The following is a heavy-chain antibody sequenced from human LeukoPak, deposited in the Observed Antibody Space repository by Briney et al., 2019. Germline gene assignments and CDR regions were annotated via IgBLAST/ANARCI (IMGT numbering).Heavy chain of an antibody. CDR1: GFTFSSYE. J-gene: IGHJ3*02. V-gene: IGHV3-48*03. CDR3: ARARYYYDSSGYYWDAFDI. CDR2: ISSSGSTI. Sequence: GGSLRLSCAASGFTFSSYEMNWVRQAPGEGLEWVSYISSSGSTIYYADSVKGRFTISRDNAKNSLYLQMNSLRAEDTAVYYCARARYYYDSSGYYWDAFDIWGQGTMVTVSS. D-gene: IGHD3-22*01.